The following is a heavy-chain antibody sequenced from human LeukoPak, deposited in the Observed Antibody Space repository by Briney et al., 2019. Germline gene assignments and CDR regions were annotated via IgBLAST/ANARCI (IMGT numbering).Heavy chain of an antibody. CDR1: GVTFSSYG. D-gene: IGHD3-10*01. CDR3: ARGAYGSGTYHDFDI. J-gene: IGHJ3*02. V-gene: IGHV3-33*01. CDR2: IWYDGSNK. Sequence: GRSLRLSCAASGVTFSSYGMRGVRQAPGKGLEWVAVIWYDGSNKYYVDSVKGRFTISRDNSKNTLYLQMNSLRAEDTAVYYCARGAYGSGTYHDFDIWGQGTMVTVSS.